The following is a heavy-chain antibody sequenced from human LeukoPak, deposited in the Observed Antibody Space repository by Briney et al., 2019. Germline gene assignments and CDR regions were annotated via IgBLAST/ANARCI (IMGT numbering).Heavy chain of an antibody. D-gene: IGHD3-22*01. CDR3: TRGRAYYDSTGYYY. CDR1: GGSMTNYY. J-gene: IGHJ4*02. Sequence: PSETLSLTCTVSGGSMTNYYWTWLRQSPGKGLEWIGHTYYSGNTNYNPSLKSRVTISIDTSKNQFSLKLSSVTAADTAVYYCTRGRAYYDSTGYYYWGRGILVTVSS. CDR2: TYYSGNT. V-gene: IGHV4-59*01.